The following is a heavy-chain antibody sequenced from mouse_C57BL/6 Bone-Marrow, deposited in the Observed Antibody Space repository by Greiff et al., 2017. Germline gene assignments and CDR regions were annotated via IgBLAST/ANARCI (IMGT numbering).Heavy chain of an antibody. J-gene: IGHJ2*01. CDR1: GYAFSSSW. Sequence: QVQLQQSGPELVKPGASVKISCKASGYAFSSSWMNWVKQRPGKGLEWIGRIYPGDGDTNYNGKFKGKATLTADKSSSTAYMQLSSLTSEDSAVYFCARWGGSSHYFDYWGQGTTLTVSS. D-gene: IGHD1-1*02. V-gene: IGHV1-82*01. CDR2: IYPGDGDT. CDR3: ARWGGSSHYFDY.